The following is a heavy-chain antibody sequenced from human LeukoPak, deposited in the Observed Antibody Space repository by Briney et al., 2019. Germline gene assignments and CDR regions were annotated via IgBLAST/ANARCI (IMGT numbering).Heavy chain of an antibody. CDR1: GFSFGDYA. J-gene: IGHJ6*03. Sequence: GGSLRLSCAASGFSFGDYAMHWVRQAPGKGLEWVSGITWNSDIKAYADAVKGRFTVSRDNAKNSLYLQMNSLRSDDTALYYCARAPISGSYSQYFYMDVWGKGATVTISS. V-gene: IGHV3-9*01. CDR2: ITWNSDIK. CDR3: ARAPISGSYSQYFYMDV. D-gene: IGHD3-10*01.